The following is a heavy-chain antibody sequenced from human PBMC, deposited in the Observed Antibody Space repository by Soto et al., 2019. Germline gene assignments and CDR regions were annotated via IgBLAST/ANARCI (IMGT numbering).Heavy chain of an antibody. CDR1: GYTFTSYD. D-gene: IGHD3-10*01. J-gene: IGHJ3*02. CDR3: VRGLVLLWFGESSDAFDI. CDR2: MNPNSGNT. V-gene: IGHV1-8*01. Sequence: QVQLVQSGAEVKKPGASVKVSCKASGYTFTSYDINWVRQATGQGLEWMGWMNPNSGNTGYAQKFQGRVTMTRNTSISTAYMELSSLRSEDTAVYYCVRGLVLLWFGESSDAFDIWGQGTMVTVSS.